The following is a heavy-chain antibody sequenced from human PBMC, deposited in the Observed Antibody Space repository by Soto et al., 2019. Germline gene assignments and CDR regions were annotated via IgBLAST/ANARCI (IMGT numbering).Heavy chain of an antibody. Sequence: GASVKGSCKVSGYTLTELSMHWVRQAPGKGLEWMGGFDPEDGETIYAQKFQGRVTMTEDTSTDTAYMELSSLRSEDTAVYYCATVVSGGSYTYYFDYWGQGNLVTVCS. D-gene: IGHD1-26*01. CDR3: ATVVSGGSYTYYFDY. J-gene: IGHJ4*02. V-gene: IGHV1-24*01. CDR2: FDPEDGET. CDR1: GYTLTELS.